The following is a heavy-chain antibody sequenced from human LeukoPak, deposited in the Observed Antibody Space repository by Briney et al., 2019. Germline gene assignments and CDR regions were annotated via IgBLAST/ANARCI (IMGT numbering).Heavy chain of an antibody. Sequence: SQTLSLTCAISGDSVSSNSAAWNWITQSPSRGLEWLGRTYYRSKWYNDYAVSVKSRITINPDTSKNQFSLQLNSATPEDTAVYYCARGAPPGIAVAVTNWFDPWGQGTLVTVSS. CDR3: ARGAPPGIAVAVTNWFDP. CDR1: GDSVSSNSAA. D-gene: IGHD6-19*01. J-gene: IGHJ5*02. V-gene: IGHV6-1*01. CDR2: TYYRSKWYN.